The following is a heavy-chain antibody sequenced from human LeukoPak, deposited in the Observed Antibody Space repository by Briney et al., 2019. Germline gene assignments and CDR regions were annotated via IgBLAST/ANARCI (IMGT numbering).Heavy chain of an antibody. Sequence: GGSLRLSCAASGFTFSSYAMSWVRQAPGKGLEWVSALTASGGTTYYADSVKGRFTISRDNSKNTLFLQMNSLRAEDTAVYYCAANGESTDWHWNYWGQGTLVTVSS. CDR1: GFTFSSYA. CDR2: LTASGGTT. J-gene: IGHJ4*02. CDR3: AANGESTDWHWNY. V-gene: IGHV3-23*01. D-gene: IGHD3-9*01.